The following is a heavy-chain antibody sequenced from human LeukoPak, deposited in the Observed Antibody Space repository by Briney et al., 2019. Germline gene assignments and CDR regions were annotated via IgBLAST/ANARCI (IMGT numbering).Heavy chain of an antibody. J-gene: IGHJ4*02. Sequence: ASVKVSCKASGYTFTSYYMHWVRQAPGQGLEWMGGIIPIFGTANYAQKFQGRVTITADESTSTAYMELSSLRSEDTAVYYCARCPLIMITFGGVFSDYWGQGTLVTVSS. CDR3: ARCPLIMITFGGVFSDY. CDR1: GYTFTSYY. V-gene: IGHV1-69*13. D-gene: IGHD3-16*01. CDR2: IIPIFGTA.